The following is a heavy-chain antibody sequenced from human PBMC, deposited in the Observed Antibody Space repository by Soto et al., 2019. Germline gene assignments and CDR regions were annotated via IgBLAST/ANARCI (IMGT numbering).Heavy chain of an antibody. J-gene: IGHJ4*02. CDR1: GHTFTRYA. D-gene: IGHD4-4*01. CDR3: ARDAMTTEFDY. CDR2: INAGDGNT. Sequence: QVQPVQSGAEVKKPGASVKVSCKASGHTFTRYAMHWVRQAPGQRLEWMGWINAGDGNTKYSQKFQGRVTITRDTSASTAYMELSSLRSEDTAVYYCARDAMTTEFDYWGQGTLVTVSS. V-gene: IGHV1-3*01.